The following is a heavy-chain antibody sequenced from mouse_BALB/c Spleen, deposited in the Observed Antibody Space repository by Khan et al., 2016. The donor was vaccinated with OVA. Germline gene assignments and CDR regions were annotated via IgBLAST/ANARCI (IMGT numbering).Heavy chain of an antibody. Sequence: VQLQESGPGLAAPSQSLSFTCTISGFSLTNYGVHWVRQPPGKGLEWLVVIWRDGSTTYNSALQSRLTITKDNSQSQVFLNMNSLQTDDTAIYFCARQPYYHSNIMKYWGQGTSGTVSS. J-gene: IGHJ4*01. D-gene: IGHD2-4*01. CDR3: ARQPYYHSNIMKY. CDR2: IWRDGST. V-gene: IGHV2-6-1*01. CDR1: GFSLTNYG.